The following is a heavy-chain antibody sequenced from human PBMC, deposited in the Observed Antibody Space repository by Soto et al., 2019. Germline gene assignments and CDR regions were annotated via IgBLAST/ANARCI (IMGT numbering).Heavy chain of an antibody. D-gene: IGHD6-6*01. Sequence: PGGSLRLSCAASGFTFSSYAMSWVRQAPGKGLEWVSAISGSGGRTYYADSVKGRFTISRDNSKNTLYLQMNSLRAEDTAVYYCARLLSIAARVADYWGQGTLVTVSS. J-gene: IGHJ4*02. CDR2: ISGSGGRT. CDR1: GFTFSSYA. V-gene: IGHV3-23*01. CDR3: ARLLSIAARVADY.